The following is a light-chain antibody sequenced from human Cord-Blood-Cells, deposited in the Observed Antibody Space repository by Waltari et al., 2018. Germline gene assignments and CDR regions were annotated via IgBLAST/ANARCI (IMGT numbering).Light chain of an antibody. CDR2: GAS. Sequence: VFTHSPGTLSLSPGERATLTSRASQSVSSSNLAWYQQKPGQAPRLLIYGASSRATGIPDRFSGSGSGTDFTLTISRLEPEDFAVYYCQQYGSSPYTFGQGTKLEIK. J-gene: IGKJ2*01. V-gene: IGKV3-20*01. CDR3: QQYGSSPYT. CDR1: QSVSSSN.